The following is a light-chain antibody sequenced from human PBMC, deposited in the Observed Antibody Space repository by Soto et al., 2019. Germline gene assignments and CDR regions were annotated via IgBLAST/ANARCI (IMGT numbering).Light chain of an antibody. CDR1: SSDVGGYNH. CDR2: DVT. V-gene: IGLV2-14*03. J-gene: IGLJ1*01. CDR3: SSYTRSTIYV. Sequence: QSVLTQPASVSGSPGQSITISCTGTSSDVGGYNHVSWYQHYPGKAPKLIIYDVTNRPSGVSNRFSGSKSGNTASLTISGLQAENEADYFCSSYTRSTIYVFGTGTKATVL.